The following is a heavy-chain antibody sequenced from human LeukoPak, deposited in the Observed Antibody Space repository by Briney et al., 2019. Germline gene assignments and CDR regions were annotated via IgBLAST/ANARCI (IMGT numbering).Heavy chain of an antibody. CDR3: ARVSLDSDAFDI. J-gene: IGHJ3*02. CDR1: GYTFNNYY. D-gene: IGHD3/OR15-3a*01. Sequence: ASVKVSCKASGYTFNNYYMYWVRQAPGQGLEWMGMINPSGGGTSYAQKFQGRVTMTRDTSTRTVYMEVSSLKPEDTAVYYCARVSLDSDAFDIWGQGTMVTVSS. CDR2: INPSGGGT. V-gene: IGHV1-46*02.